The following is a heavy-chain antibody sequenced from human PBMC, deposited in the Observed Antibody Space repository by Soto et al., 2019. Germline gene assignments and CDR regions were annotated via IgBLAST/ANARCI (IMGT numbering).Heavy chain of an antibody. D-gene: IGHD3-10*01. CDR1: GGTFSSYT. CDR2: IIPILGIA. CDR3: ARDEGRYYYGSGSLGYYYYYGMDV. Sequence: SVKVSCKASGGTFSSYTISWVRQAPGQGLEWMGRIIPILGIANYAQKFQGRVTITADKSTSTAYMELSSLRSEDTAVYYCARDEGRYYYGSGSLGYYYYYGMDVWGQGTTVTVSS. J-gene: IGHJ6*02. V-gene: IGHV1-69*04.